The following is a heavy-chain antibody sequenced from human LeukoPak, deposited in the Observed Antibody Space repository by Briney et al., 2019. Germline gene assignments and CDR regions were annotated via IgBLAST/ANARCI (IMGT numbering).Heavy chain of an antibody. CDR2: IDPSDSYT. J-gene: IGHJ5*02. V-gene: IGHV5-10-1*01. D-gene: IGHD3-3*01. CDR1: GYSFTSYW. CDR3: ARHGDYDFWSGGFDP. Sequence: GESLKISCQGSGYSFTSYWISWVRQMPGKGLEWMGRIDPSDSYTNYSPSFQGHVTISADKSFSTAYLQWSSLKASATAMYYCARHGDYDFWSGGFDPWGQGTLVTVSS.